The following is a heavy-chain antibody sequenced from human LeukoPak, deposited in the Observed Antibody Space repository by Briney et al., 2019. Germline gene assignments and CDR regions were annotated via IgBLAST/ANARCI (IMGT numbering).Heavy chain of an antibody. D-gene: IGHD3-3*01. CDR3: ARVGYDFWSGYCDY. Sequence: PSETLSLTCAVYGGSFSGYYWSWIRQPPGKRLEWIGEINHSGSTNYNPSLKSRVTISVDTSKNQFSLKLSSVTAADTAVYYCARVGYDFWSGYCDYWGQGTPVTVSS. J-gene: IGHJ4*02. V-gene: IGHV4-34*01. CDR1: GGSFSGYY. CDR2: INHSGST.